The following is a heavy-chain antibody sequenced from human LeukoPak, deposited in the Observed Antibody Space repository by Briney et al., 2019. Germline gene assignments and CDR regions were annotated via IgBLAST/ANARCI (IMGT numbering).Heavy chain of an antibody. V-gene: IGHV4-59*01. Sequence: QVQLQESGPGLVKPSETLSLACTVSGDSITSYYWSWIRQPPGKGLQWLAYIYYSGSTNYNPSLRSRVTISVDTSKNQFSLKLRSVTAADTAVYYCARRRYGSGTFYFDSWGQGTLVTVSS. CDR3: ARRRYGSGTFYFDS. CDR1: GDSITSYY. D-gene: IGHD3-10*01. J-gene: IGHJ4*02. CDR2: IYYSGST.